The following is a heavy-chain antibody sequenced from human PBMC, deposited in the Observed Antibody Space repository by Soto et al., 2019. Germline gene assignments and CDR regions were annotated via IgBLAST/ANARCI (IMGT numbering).Heavy chain of an antibody. D-gene: IGHD2-2*01. Sequence: ASVKVSCKVSGYTFTGYYMHWVRQAPGQGLEWMGWINPNSGGTNYAQKFQGRVTMTRDTSISTAYMELSRLRSDDTAVYYCARDPDIVVVPAAGYYYYGMDVWGQGTTVTVSS. J-gene: IGHJ6*02. V-gene: IGHV1-2*02. CDR2: INPNSGGT. CDR1: GYTFTGYY. CDR3: ARDPDIVVVPAAGYYYYGMDV.